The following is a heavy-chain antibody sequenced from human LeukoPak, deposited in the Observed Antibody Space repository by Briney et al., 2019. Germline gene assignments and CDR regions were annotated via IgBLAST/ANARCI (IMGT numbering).Heavy chain of an antibody. CDR2: IYSGGSA. Sequence: GGSLRLSCAASGFTVSSNYMSWVRQAPGKGLEWVSVIYSGGSAYSADSVKGRFTISRDNSKNTLFLQMNSLRAEDTAVYYCAREGPGRPIDYWGQGTLVTVSS. CDR3: AREGPGRPIDY. D-gene: IGHD1-26*01. J-gene: IGHJ4*02. V-gene: IGHV3-66*01. CDR1: GFTVSSNY.